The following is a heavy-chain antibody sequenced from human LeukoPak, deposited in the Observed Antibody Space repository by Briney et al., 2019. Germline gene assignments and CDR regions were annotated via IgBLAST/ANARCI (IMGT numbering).Heavy chain of an antibody. CDR2: IIPIFGTA. Sequence: SVKVSCKASGGTFSSYAISWVRQAPGQGLEWMGGIIPIFGTANYAQKFQGRVTITADESTSTAYMELSSLRFEDAAVYYCARERVGYYYMDVWGKGTTVTISS. J-gene: IGHJ6*03. CDR3: ARERVGYYYMDV. V-gene: IGHV1-69*13. CDR1: GGTFSSYA. D-gene: IGHD1-26*01.